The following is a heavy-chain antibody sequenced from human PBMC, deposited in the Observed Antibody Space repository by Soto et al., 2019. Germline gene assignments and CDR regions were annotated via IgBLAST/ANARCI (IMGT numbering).Heavy chain of an antibody. J-gene: IGHJ4*02. CDR3: ARAWAVPGSHWGD. V-gene: IGHV4-59*01. D-gene: IGHD6-19*01. CDR1: GDSMNPYY. CDR2: IYFSGST. Sequence: QVQLQESGPGLVKPSETLSLTCTVSGDSMNPYYWSWIRQPPGKGLEWIGYIYFSGSTNFNPSLKRRVTLSLDTSKRQFFLKLTSVPAADTAVYYCARAWAVPGSHWGDWGRGTLVTVSS.